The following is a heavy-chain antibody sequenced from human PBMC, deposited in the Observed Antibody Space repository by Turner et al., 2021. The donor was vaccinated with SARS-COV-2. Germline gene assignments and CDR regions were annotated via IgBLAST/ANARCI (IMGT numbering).Heavy chain of an antibody. J-gene: IGHJ3*02. CDR3: ARGERNAFDT. CDR2: TVYRSKWYY. Sequence: QVQLQQSGPGLLQPSQTLSLTGAISGDSVSSNGVAWNWIRQSPSRGLEWLGRTVYRSKWYYDYAVSVRSRITVSPDTSKNRFSLQLNSVTPEDTAVYYCARGERNAFDTGGQGTLVTVSS. V-gene: IGHV6-1*01. CDR1: GDSVSSNGVA.